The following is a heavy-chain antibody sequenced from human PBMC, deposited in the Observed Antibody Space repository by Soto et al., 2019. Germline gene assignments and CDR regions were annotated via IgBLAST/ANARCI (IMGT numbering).Heavy chain of an antibody. D-gene: IGHD3-22*01. Sequence: GGSLRLSCAASGFTFSSYAMHWVRQAPGKGLEWVAVISYDGSNKYYADSVKGRFTISRDNSKNTLYLQMNSLRAEDTAVYYCARAQPYYYDSSGYFDYWGQGTLVTVSS. J-gene: IGHJ4*02. V-gene: IGHV3-30-3*01. CDR2: ISYDGSNK. CDR1: GFTFSSYA. CDR3: ARAQPYYYDSSGYFDY.